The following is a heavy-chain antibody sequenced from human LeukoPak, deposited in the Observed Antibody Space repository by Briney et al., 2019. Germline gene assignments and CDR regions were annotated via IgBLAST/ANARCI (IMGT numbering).Heavy chain of an antibody. CDR1: GITVGSNY. V-gene: IGHV3-66*01. D-gene: IGHD1/OR15-1a*01. CDR2: MYSDSRT. J-gene: IGHJ4*02. Sequence: PGGSLRLSCAASGITVGSNYMSWVRQAPGKGLEWVSVMYSDSRTYYADSVKGRFTISRDNSKNTLYLEMNSLRAEDTAVYYCARSNCNSCYLGVWYYFDYWGQGALVTVSS. CDR3: ARSNCNSCYLGVWYYFDY.